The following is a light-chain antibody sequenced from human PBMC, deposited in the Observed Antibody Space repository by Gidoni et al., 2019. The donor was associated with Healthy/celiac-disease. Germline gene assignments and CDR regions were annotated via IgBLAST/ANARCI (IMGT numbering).Light chain of an antibody. CDR1: QSLLHSNGYNY. CDR3: MQALQTPRT. Sequence: DIVMTQSPLYLPVTPGEPASISCRSSQSLLHSNGYNYLDWYLQKPGQSPQLLIYLGSNRASGVPDRFSGSGSGTDFTLKISRVEAEDVGVYYCMQALQTPRTFXQXTKVXIK. J-gene: IGKJ1*01. V-gene: IGKV2-28*01. CDR2: LGS.